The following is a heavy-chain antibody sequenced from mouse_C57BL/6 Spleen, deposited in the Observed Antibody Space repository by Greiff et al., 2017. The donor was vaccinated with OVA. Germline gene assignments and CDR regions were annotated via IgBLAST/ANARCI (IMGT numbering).Heavy chain of an antibody. J-gene: IGHJ1*03. Sequence: EVKLMESGPELVKPGASVKISCKASGYTFTDYYMNWVKQSHGKSLEWIGDINPNNGGTSYNQKFKGKATLTVDKSSSTAYMELRSLTSEDSAVYYCARSLRIYWYFDVWGTGTTVTVSS. CDR2: INPNNGGT. D-gene: IGHD1-1*01. CDR3: ARSLRIYWYFDV. CDR1: GYTFTDYY. V-gene: IGHV1-26*01.